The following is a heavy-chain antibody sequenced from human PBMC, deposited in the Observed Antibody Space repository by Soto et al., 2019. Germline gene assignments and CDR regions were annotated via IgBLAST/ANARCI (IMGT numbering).Heavy chain of an antibody. CDR1: GYTFTSYA. J-gene: IGHJ5*02. V-gene: IGHV1-3*01. Sequence: QVQLVQSGAEVKKPGASVKVSCKASGYTFTSYAMHWVRQAPGQRLEWMRWINAGNGNTKYSQKFQGRVPITSYTSGNTAYMELSSLGAEDTGVYDCARSVYYYDSSGYYYWFDPWGQGTLVTVSS. CDR3: ARSVYYYDSSGYYYWFDP. D-gene: IGHD3-22*01. CDR2: INAGNGNT.